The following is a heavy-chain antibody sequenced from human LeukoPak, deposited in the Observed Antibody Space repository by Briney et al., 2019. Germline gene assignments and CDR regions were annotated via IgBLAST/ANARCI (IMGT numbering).Heavy chain of an antibody. V-gene: IGHV3-30*02. CDR1: GFIFSTYG. CDR3: AKDRAFGQFLWGNDY. J-gene: IGHJ4*02. Sequence: GGSLRLSCAASGFIFSTYGMHWVRQSPGKGLEWVAFIRNDGSDKYYAVSVKGRFTISRDNSKNTLYLQMNSLRAEDTALYYCAKDRAFGQFLWGNDYWGQGTLVTVSS. D-gene: IGHD3-10*01. CDR2: IRNDGSDK.